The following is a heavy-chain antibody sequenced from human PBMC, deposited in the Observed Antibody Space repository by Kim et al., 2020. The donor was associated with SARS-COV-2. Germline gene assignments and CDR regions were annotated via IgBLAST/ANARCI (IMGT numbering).Heavy chain of an antibody. Sequence: GGSLRLSCAASGFTFSSYGMHWVRQAPGKGLEWVAVISYDGSNKYYADSVKGRFTISRDNAKNTLYLQMNRLRAEDTAVYYCAKDRRYSSGGSCYGNYYYAMDAGGQGTTFPVSS. CDR3: AKDRRYSSGGSCYGNYYYAMDA. J-gene: IGHJ6*02. CDR1: GFTFSSYG. V-gene: IGHV3-30*18. D-gene: IGHD2-15*01. CDR2: ISYDGSNK.